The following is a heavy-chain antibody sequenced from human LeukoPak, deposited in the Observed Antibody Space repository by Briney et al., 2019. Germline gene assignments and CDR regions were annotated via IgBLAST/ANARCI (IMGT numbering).Heavy chain of an antibody. CDR3: ARTRRFGELLYYYYGMDV. Sequence: SGPALVKPTQTLTLTCTFSGFSLSTSGMCVSWIRQPPGKALEWLALIDWDDDKYYGTSLKTRLTISKDTSKNQVVLTMTNMDPVDTATYYCARTRRFGELLYYYYGMDVWGKGTTVTVSS. D-gene: IGHD3-10*01. CDR2: IDWDDDK. J-gene: IGHJ6*04. CDR1: GFSLSTSGMC. V-gene: IGHV2-70*01.